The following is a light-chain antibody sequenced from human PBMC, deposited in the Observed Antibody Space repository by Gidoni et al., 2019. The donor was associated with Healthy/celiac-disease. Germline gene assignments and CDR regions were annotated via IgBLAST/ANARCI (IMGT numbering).Light chain of an antibody. CDR2: DAY. Sequence: DLQMTPSPSSLSASVGDRVTITCQASQDISNYLNWYQQKPGKAPKLLIYDAYNLETGVPSRFSGSGAGTDFTFTISSLQQEDIATYYWQQYDNLPSFGPGTKVDIK. CDR3: QQYDNLPS. J-gene: IGKJ3*01. V-gene: IGKV1-33*01. CDR1: QDISNY.